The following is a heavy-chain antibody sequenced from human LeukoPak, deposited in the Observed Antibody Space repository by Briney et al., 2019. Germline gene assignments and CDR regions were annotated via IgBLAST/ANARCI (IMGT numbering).Heavy chain of an antibody. CDR3: AKRHGDYFDY. Sequence: GGSLRLSCAASGFPFSSYAMSWVRQPPGKGLECISTISDSFRITDDADSVKGRFTISRRNSKNTLYLQMNTLRAEDTAVYYCAKRHGDYFDYWGQGTLVTVSS. CDR2: ISDSFRIT. J-gene: IGHJ4*02. CDR1: GFPFSSYA. D-gene: IGHD4-17*01. V-gene: IGHV3-23*01.